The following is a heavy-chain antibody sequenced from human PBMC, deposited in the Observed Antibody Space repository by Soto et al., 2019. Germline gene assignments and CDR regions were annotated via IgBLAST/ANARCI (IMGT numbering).Heavy chain of an antibody. V-gene: IGHV1-69*01. CDR3: ARTKYYYDSSGAGNDAFDI. CDR1: GGTFSSYA. D-gene: IGHD3-22*01. J-gene: IGHJ3*02. CDR2: IIPIFGTA. Sequence: QVQLVQSGAEVKKPGSSVKVSCKASGGTFSSYAISWVRQAPGQGLEWMGGIIPIFGTASYAQKFQGRVTITADESTSTAYMEQSSLRSEDTAVYYCARTKYYYDSSGAGNDAFDIWGQGTMVTVSS.